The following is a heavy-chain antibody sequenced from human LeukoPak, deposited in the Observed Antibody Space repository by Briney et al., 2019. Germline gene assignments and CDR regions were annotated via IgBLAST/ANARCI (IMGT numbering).Heavy chain of an antibody. D-gene: IGHD5-18*01. CDR2: ISWNSGSI. Sequence: PGGSLRLSCAASGFIFDDYAIHWVRQAPGKGLEWVSGISWNSGSIAYADSVKGRFTISRDNAKNSLYLQMNSLRAEDTALYYCAKGTPQRGYSYGLDYYGMDVWGQGTTVTVSS. V-gene: IGHV3-9*01. CDR1: GFIFDDYA. CDR3: AKGTPQRGYSYGLDYYGMDV. J-gene: IGHJ6*02.